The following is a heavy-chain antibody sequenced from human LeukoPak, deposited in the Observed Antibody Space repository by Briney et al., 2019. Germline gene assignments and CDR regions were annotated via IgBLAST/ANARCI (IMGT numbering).Heavy chain of an antibody. J-gene: IGHJ4*02. CDR1: GFPFSTYA. V-gene: IGHV3-23*01. Sequence: GGSLRLSCAASGFPFSTYAMNWVRQAPGKGLEWVSVITGSGGFTQYADSVKGRFTISRDNSKNAVYLQMNSLRVEDTALYYCVRSLDYWGQGTLVTVSS. CDR3: VRSLDY. CDR2: ITGSGGFT.